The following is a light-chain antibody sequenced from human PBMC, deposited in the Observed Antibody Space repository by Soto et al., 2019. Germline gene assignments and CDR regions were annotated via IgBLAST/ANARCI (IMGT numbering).Light chain of an antibody. CDR1: SSDVGGYNY. Sequence: QAVVTQPRSVSGSPGQSVTISCTGTSSDVGGYNYVSWYQQHPGKAPKVMIYDVSKRPSGVPDRFSGSKSGNTASLTISGLQAEDEADYYCCSYAAAAVFGGGTQLTVL. V-gene: IGLV2-11*01. CDR2: DVS. CDR3: CSYAAAAV. J-gene: IGLJ7*01.